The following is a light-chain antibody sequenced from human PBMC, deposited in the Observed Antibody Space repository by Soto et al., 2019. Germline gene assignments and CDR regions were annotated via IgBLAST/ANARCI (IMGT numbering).Light chain of an antibody. Sequence: DIQMTKSPYNLCASEGGRSRWTPHHSQVISTSLAWYQVKPGKAPKLLIYAASTLESGVPSRFSATVSVTEFSLTITSLQPEDFATYYCQQLFDSPITFGQGTRLEIK. J-gene: IGKJ5*01. CDR2: AAS. CDR1: QVISTS. V-gene: IGKV1-9*01. CDR3: QQLFDSPIT.